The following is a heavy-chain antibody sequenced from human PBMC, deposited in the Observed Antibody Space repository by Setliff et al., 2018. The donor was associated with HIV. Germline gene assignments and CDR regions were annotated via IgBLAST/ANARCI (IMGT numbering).Heavy chain of an antibody. CDR2: LIPIVDIT. J-gene: IGHJ3*02. D-gene: IGHD2-8*01. CDR3: AKGPNFEDAFDI. V-gene: IGHV1-69*10. CDR1: GGTFSNYA. Sequence: VKVSCKASGGTFSNYAFSWVRQAPGQGLEWMGGLIPIVDITKSTQKFRDRVTFTAGESTKTAQMELSGLTFEDTAVYYCAKGPNFEDAFDIWGQGTVVTVSS.